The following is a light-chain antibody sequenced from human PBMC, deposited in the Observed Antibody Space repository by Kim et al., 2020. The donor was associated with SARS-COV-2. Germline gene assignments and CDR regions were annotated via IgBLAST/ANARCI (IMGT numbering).Light chain of an antibody. V-gene: IGKV1-16*02. CDR2: GAS. CDR3: QQYKSYPLT. J-gene: IGKJ4*01. CDR1: QGINNY. Sequence: DIQMTQSPSLLSASVGDRVTITCRASQGINNYLAWFQQKPGKAPKSLIYGASSLQSEVPSKFSGSGSGTDFTLTISSLQPDDFATYYCQQYKSYPLTFGGGTRVEIK.